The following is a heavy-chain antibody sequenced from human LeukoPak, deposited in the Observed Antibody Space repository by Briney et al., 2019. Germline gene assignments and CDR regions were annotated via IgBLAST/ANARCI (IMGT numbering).Heavy chain of an antibody. V-gene: IGHV3-11*05. D-gene: IGHD3-22*01. CDR3: VRDISGYYFDY. J-gene: IGHJ4*02. Sequence: GGSLRLSCAASGFTFSDYHMTWIRQAPGKGLEWVSYISGSSIYTRYADSVRGRFTISRDNAKNSLYLQMNSLRAEDTALYYCVRDISGYYFDYWGQGTLVTVSS. CDR2: ISGSSIYT. CDR1: GFTFSDYH.